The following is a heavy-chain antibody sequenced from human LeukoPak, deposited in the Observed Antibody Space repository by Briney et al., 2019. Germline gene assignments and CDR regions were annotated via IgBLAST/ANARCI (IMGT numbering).Heavy chain of an antibody. V-gene: IGHV4-61*10. CDR3: ARVTGYVMEDYFDY. J-gene: IGHJ4*02. CDR1: GGSISSGSYY. Sequence: SETLSLTCTVSGGSISSGSYYWSWIRQPAGKGLEWIGYIYYSGSTNYNPSLKSRVTISVDTSKNQFSLRLSSVTAADTAVYYCARVTGYVMEDYFDYWGQGTLVTVSS. D-gene: IGHD6-13*01. CDR2: IYYSGST.